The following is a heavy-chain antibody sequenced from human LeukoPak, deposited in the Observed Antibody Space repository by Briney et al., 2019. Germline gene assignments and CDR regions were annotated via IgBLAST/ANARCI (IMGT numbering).Heavy chain of an antibody. D-gene: IGHD2-2*01. CDR3: ARFSQLLYYFDY. V-gene: IGHV4-59*11. CDR1: GGSISSHY. CDR2: VYYSGGT. J-gene: IGHJ4*02. Sequence: SETLSLTCTVSGGSISSHYWSWIRQPPGNGLEWIGYVYYSGGTNYNPSLKSRVTISVDASKSQFSLKLSSVTAADTAVYYCARFSQLLYYFDYWGQGTLVTVSS.